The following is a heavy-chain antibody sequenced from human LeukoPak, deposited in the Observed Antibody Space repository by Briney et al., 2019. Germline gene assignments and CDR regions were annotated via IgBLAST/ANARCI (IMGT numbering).Heavy chain of an antibody. CDR1: GFTFSSYA. CDR3: ARDDGKLRYFDWEFDY. CDR2: ISYDGSNK. D-gene: IGHD3-9*01. V-gene: IGHV3-30*04. Sequence: HPGRSLRPSCAASGFTFSSYAMHWVRQAPGKGLEWVAVISYDGSNKYYADSVKGRFTISRDNSKNTLYLQMNSLRAEDTAVYYCARDDGKLRYFDWEFDYWGQGTLVTVSS. J-gene: IGHJ4*02.